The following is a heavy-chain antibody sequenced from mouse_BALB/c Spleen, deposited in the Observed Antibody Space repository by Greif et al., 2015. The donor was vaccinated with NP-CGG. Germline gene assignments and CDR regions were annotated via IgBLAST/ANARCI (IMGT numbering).Heavy chain of an antibody. Sequence: VQLQQSGPELVKPGASVKIPCKASGYTFTDYNVDWVKQSHGKSLEWIGDINPNNGGTIYNQKFKGKATLTVDESSSTAYMELRSLTSEDTAVYYCARGAMITTWDFDYWGQGTTLTVSS. CDR1: GYTFTDYN. CDR2: INPNNGGT. V-gene: IGHV1-18*01. J-gene: IGHJ2*01. CDR3: ARGAMITTWDFDY. D-gene: IGHD2-4*01.